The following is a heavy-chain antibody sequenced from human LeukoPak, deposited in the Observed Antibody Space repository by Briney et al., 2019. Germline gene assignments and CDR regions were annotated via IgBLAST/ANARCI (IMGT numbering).Heavy chain of an antibody. Sequence: ASVKVSCKASGYTFTSYGISWVRQAPGQGLEWMGWIGAYNGNTNYAQKLQGRVTMTTDTSTSTAYMELRSLRSDDTAVYYCARDRELSAMAYYYYYYMDVWGKGTTVTVSS. J-gene: IGHJ6*03. D-gene: IGHD5-18*01. CDR2: IGAYNGNT. V-gene: IGHV1-18*01. CDR3: ARDRELSAMAYYYYYYMDV. CDR1: GYTFTSYG.